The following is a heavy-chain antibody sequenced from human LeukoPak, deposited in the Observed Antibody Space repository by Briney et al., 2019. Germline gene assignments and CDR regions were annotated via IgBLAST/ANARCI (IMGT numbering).Heavy chain of an antibody. CDR2: ISGSGGST. D-gene: IGHD3-9*01. V-gene: IGHV3-23*01. CDR3: AKVTPRYYDILTGIDY. Sequence: GGSLRLSCAASGYTFSSYAMSWVRQAPGKGLEWVSAISGSGGSTYYADSVKGRFTISRDNSKNTLYLQMNSLRAEDTAVYYCAKVTPRYYDILTGIDYWGQGTLVTVSS. J-gene: IGHJ4*02. CDR1: GYTFSSYA.